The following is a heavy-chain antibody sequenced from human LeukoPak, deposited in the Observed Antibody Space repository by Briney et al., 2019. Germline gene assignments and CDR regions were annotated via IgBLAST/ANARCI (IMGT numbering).Heavy chain of an antibody. Sequence: SETLSLTCVVYDGSLSNYYWTWIRQPPGKGLEWMGEINQSGTTNYKPSLKSRVTISIDTSKNEFSSKVRSVTAADTAVYYCARLRDYTSGWLGQYEPWGQGTLVTVSS. CDR1: DGSLSNYY. D-gene: IGHD6-19*01. CDR3: ARLRDYTSGWLGQYEP. J-gene: IGHJ5*02. V-gene: IGHV4-34*01. CDR2: INQSGTT.